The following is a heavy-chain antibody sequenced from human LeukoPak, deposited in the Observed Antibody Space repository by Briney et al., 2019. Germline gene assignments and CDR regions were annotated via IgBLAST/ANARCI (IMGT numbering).Heavy chain of an antibody. CDR3: AKDRDMVRGENYFDY. CDR2: ISNDGSNK. V-gene: IGHV3-30*18. CDR1: GFTFSGYG. J-gene: IGHJ4*02. Sequence: PGGSLRLSCAASGFTFSGYGMHWVRQAPGKGLEWVAVISNDGSNKYYADSVKGRFTISRDNSKNTPYLLMNSLRAEDTAVYYCAKDRDMVRGENYFDYWGQGTLVTVSS. D-gene: IGHD3-10*01.